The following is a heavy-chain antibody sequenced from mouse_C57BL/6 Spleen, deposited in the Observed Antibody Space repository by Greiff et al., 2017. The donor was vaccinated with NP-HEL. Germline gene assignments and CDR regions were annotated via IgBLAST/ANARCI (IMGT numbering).Heavy chain of an antibody. V-gene: IGHV1-80*01. CDR2: IYTGDGDT. CDR3: ARYDYDDAWFAY. Sequence: QVQLQQSGAELVKPGASVKISCKASGYAFSRYWMNWVKQRPGKGLEWIGQIYTGDGDTNYNGKFKGKATLTADKSSSTAYMQLSSLTSEDSAVYFCARYDYDDAWFAYWGQGTLVTVSA. D-gene: IGHD2-4*01. J-gene: IGHJ3*01. CDR1: GYAFSRYW.